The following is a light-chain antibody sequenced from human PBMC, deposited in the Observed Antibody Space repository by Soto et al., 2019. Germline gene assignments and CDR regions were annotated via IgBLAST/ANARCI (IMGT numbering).Light chain of an antibody. CDR3: QQYNSYSAT. J-gene: IGKJ1*01. CDR2: KAS. CDR1: QSISTY. V-gene: IGKV1-5*03. Sequence: DIQMTQSPSTLSASVGDRVTITCRASQSISTYLAWYQQKPGKAPKLLIYKASTLKSGVPSRFSGSGSETEFTLTISSLQPDDFATYYCQQYNSYSATFGQGTKVDIK.